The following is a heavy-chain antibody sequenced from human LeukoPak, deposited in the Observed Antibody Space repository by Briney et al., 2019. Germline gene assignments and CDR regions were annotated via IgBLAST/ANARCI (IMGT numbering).Heavy chain of an antibody. J-gene: IGHJ4*02. D-gene: IGHD1-26*01. V-gene: IGHV3-30*04. Sequence: GGSLRLSCAASGFTFSSYAMHWVRQAPGKGLEWVAVISYDGSNKYYADSVKGRFTISRDNSKNTLYLQMNSLRAEDTAVYYCARDGSGSYYGYWGQGTPVTVSS. CDR3: ARDGSGSYYGY. CDR2: ISYDGSNK. CDR1: GFTFSSYA.